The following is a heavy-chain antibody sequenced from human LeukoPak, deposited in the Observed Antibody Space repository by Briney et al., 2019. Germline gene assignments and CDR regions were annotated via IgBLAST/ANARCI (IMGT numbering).Heavy chain of an antibody. CDR3: ARDKAVTTEVTQHFQH. D-gene: IGHD4-23*01. Sequence: ASVKVSCKASGYTFTSYGISWVRQAPGQGLEWMGWISAYSGYTDYAQKLQFRVTMTTDTSTSTAYMELRSLRSDDTAVYYCARDKAVTTEVTQHFQHWGQGTLVTVSS. CDR1: GYTFTSYG. V-gene: IGHV1-18*01. J-gene: IGHJ1*01. CDR2: ISAYSGYT.